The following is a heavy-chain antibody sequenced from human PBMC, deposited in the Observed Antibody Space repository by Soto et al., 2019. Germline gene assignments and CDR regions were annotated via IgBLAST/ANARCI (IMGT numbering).Heavy chain of an antibody. J-gene: IGHJ4*02. CDR1: GGSISSGDYY. CDR3: ASPPRDSSGYYLGY. V-gene: IGHV4-30-4*01. D-gene: IGHD3-22*01. Sequence: PSETLSLTCTVSGGSISSGDYYWSWIRQPPGKGLEWIGYIYYSGSTYYNPSLKSRVTISVDTSKNQFSLKLSSVTAADTAVYYCASPPRDSSGYYLGYWGQGTLVTVSS. CDR2: IYYSGST.